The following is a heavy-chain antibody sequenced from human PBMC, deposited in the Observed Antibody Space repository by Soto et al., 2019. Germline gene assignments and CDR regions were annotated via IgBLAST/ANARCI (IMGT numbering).Heavy chain of an antibody. V-gene: IGHV2-5*02. D-gene: IGHD3-9*01. CDR3: AHSLFDWLFGMGWFDP. Sequence: QITLKESGPTLVKPTQTLTLTCTFSGFSLSTSGVGVGWIRQPPGKALEWLALIYWDDDKRYSPSLKSRLTITKDTSKNQVVLTMTNLDPADTATYYCAHSLFDWLFGMGWFDPWGQGTLVTVSS. CDR2: IYWDDDK. CDR1: GFSLSTSGVG. J-gene: IGHJ5*02.